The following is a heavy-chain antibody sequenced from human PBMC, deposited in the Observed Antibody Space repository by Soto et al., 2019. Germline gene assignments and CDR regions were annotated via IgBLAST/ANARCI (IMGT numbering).Heavy chain of an antibody. Sequence: SDTLSLTCTVSGGSISSYYWSWIRQPPGKGLEWIGYIYYSGSTNYNPSLKSRVTISVDTSKNQFSLKLSSVTAADTAVYYCARGYCSGGNCYRFNFDNWGQGTLVTVS. CDR3: ARGYCSGGNCYRFNFDN. J-gene: IGHJ4*02. V-gene: IGHV4-59*07. CDR1: GGSISSYY. CDR2: IYYSGST. D-gene: IGHD2-15*01.